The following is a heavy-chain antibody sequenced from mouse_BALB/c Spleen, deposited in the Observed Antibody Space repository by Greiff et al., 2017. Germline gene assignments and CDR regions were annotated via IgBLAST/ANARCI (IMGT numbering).Heavy chain of an antibody. D-gene: IGHD3-2*02. V-gene: IGHV3-2*02. J-gene: IGHJ4*01. CDR3: ARLRLYCAMDY. CDR2: ISYSGST. CDR1: GYSITSDYA. Sequence: EVKLVESGPGLVKPSQSLSLTCTVTGYSITSDYAWNWIRQFPGNKLEWMGYISYSGSTSYNPSLKSRISITRDTSKNQFFLQLNSVTTEDTAAYYCARLRLYCAMDYWGQGTSVTVSS.